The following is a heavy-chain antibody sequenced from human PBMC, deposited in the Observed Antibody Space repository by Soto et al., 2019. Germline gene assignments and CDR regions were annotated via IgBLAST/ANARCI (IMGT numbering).Heavy chain of an antibody. CDR1: GFSLSNARMG. Sequence: QVTLKESGPVLVKPTETLTLTCTVSGFSLSNARMGVSWIRQPPGKALEWLAHIFSNDEKSYSTSLKSRLTISKDTSKSQVVLTMTNMDPVDTATYYCARSVLVPAAMYTSSWYTDYGMDVWGQGTTVTVSS. D-gene: IGHD2-2*01. V-gene: IGHV2-26*01. CDR3: ARSVLVPAAMYTSSWYTDYGMDV. J-gene: IGHJ6*02. CDR2: IFSNDEK.